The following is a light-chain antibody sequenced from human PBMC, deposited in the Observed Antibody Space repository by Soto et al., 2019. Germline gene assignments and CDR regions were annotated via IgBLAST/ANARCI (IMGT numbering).Light chain of an antibody. CDR3: QQYNSYSRT. V-gene: IGKV1-5*03. CDR2: DAS. Sequence: DIQMTQSPSTLSASVGDRVTITCRASQSITNCLAWYQQKPGKAPKLLIFDASSLRSGVPSRFSGSGSGTEFTLTISSLQPEDFATYYCQQYNSYSRTFGQGTKVEIK. CDR1: QSITNC. J-gene: IGKJ1*01.